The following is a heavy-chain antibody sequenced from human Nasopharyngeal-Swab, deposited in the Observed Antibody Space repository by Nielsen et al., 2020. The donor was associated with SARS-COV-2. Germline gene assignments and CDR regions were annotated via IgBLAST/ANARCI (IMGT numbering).Heavy chain of an antibody. J-gene: IGHJ6*02. Sequence: GESLKISCAASGFTFSSYGMHWVRQAPGKGLEWVAVISYDGSNKYYADSVKGRFTISRDNSKNTLYLQMNSLRAEDTAVYYCAKDLYDILTGYLAGLWGFYGTDVWGQGTTVTVSS. CDR3: AKDLYDILTGYLAGLWGFYGTDV. D-gene: IGHD3-9*01. CDR2: ISYDGSNK. V-gene: IGHV3-30*18. CDR1: GFTFSSYG.